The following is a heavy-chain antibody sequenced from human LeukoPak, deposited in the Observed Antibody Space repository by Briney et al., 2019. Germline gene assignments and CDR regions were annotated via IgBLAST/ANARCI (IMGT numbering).Heavy chain of an antibody. J-gene: IGHJ4*02. D-gene: IGHD2-21*02. CDR2: IYYSGST. V-gene: IGHV4-39*01. Sequence: SETLSLTCTVSGGSISSYYWGWIRQPPGKGPEWIGSIYYSGSTYYNLSLKSRVTISVDTSKNQFSLKLSSVTAADTAVYYCARLLVGTLYYFDYWGQGTLVTVSS. CDR1: GGSISSYY. CDR3: ARLLVGTLYYFDY.